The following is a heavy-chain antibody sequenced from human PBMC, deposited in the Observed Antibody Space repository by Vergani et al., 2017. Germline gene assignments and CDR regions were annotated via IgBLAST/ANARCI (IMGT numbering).Heavy chain of an antibody. CDR1: GDSLSSSDHY. Sequence: QVQLQESGPGLVKPSQTLSLTCTVSGDSLSSSDHYWSWIRQRSDKGLEWVGHIFRSGTTYYNPSLKSRLIMSVDTSKNQFSLKLTSVTAADTAMYYCARENVVIARIFDFCVQGTLVTVSS. V-gene: IGHV4-31*03. J-gene: IGHJ4*02. CDR2: IFRSGTT. D-gene: IGHD2-21*01. CDR3: ARENVVIARIFDF.